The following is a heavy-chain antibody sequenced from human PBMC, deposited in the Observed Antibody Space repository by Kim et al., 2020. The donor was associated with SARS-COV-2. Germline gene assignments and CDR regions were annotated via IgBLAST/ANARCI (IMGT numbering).Heavy chain of an antibody. V-gene: IGHV1-69*01. D-gene: IGHD2-8*01. J-gene: IGHJ4*02. CDR3: ARDRMLQGFDY. Sequence: NDAQKFQGRVTITADESTSTAYMELSSLRSEDTAVYYCARDRMLQGFDYWGQGTLVTVSS.